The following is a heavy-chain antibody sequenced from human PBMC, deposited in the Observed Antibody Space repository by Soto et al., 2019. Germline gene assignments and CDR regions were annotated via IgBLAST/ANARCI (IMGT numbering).Heavy chain of an antibody. CDR3: ARGLISDY. CDR2: IYSGGST. V-gene: IGHV3-66*01. D-gene: IGHD2-21*01. CDR1: GFTVSNND. Sequence: GGSLRLSCAASGFTVSNNDMSWVRQAPGKGLEWVSVIYSGGSTYYADSVKGRFTISRDISKNTMYLQMNSLRAEDTAVYYCARGLISDYWGQGTQVTVSS. J-gene: IGHJ4*02.